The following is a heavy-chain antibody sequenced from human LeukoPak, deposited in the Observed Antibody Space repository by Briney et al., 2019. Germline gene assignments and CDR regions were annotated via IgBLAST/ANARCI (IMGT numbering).Heavy chain of an antibody. CDR1: GFTFSSYW. CDR2: IKQDGSEN. J-gene: IGHJ4*02. D-gene: IGHD3-10*01. CDR3: VMASVYGSRSYYSY. Sequence: GGALRLSCAASGFTFSSYWMTWVRQPPWREGERVANIKQDGSENFYVDSVQGRFTISRDNAKSSLYLQMNSLRAEDTAVYFCVMASVYGSRSYYSYWGQGTLVTVSS. V-gene: IGHV3-7*04.